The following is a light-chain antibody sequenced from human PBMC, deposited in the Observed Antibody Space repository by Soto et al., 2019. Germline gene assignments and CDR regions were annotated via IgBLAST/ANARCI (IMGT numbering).Light chain of an antibody. CDR3: QHYNSYSEA. J-gene: IGKJ1*01. V-gene: IGKV1-5*03. CDR2: KAS. CDR1: QTISSW. Sequence: DIPMTQSPFSFSASVGDRVTITCRASQTISSWLAWYQQKPGKAPKLLIYKASTLKSGVPSRFSGSGSGTEFTLTISSLQPDDFATYYCQHYNSYSEAFGQGTKVDIK.